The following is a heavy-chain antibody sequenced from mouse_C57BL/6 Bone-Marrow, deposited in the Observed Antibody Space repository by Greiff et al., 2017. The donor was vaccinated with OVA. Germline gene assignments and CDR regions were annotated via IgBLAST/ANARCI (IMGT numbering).Heavy chain of an antibody. CDR1: GYAFTNYL. Sequence: VQLQQSGAELVRPGTSVKVSCKASGYAFTNYLIEWVKQRPGQGLEWIGVINPGSGGTNYNEKFKGKATLTADKSSSTAYMQLSSLTSEDSAVYFCAREEGTGDYFDYWGQGTTLTVSS. V-gene: IGHV1-54*01. J-gene: IGHJ2*01. CDR2: INPGSGGT. CDR3: AREEGTGDYFDY. D-gene: IGHD1-1*02.